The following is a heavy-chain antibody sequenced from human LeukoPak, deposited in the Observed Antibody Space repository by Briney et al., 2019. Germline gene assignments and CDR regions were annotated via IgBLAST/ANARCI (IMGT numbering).Heavy chain of an antibody. CDR2: IYFSGST. CDR1: GGSISNYH. Sequence: SETLSLTCTVSGGSISNYHWSWIRQPRGKGLEWIGHIYFSGSTNYNPSLKSRVTISVDTSKNQFSLKLSSVTAADTAVYYCARHKSSGTYPLDYWGQGSLVTVSS. CDR3: ARHKSSGTYPLDY. V-gene: IGHV4-59*08. D-gene: IGHD1-26*01. J-gene: IGHJ4*02.